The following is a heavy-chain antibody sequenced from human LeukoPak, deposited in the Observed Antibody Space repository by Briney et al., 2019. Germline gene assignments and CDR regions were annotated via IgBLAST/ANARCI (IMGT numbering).Heavy chain of an antibody. CDR2: ISSSGSTI. CDR1: GFTFSLYE. CDR3: AELGITMIGGV. J-gene: IGHJ6*04. Sequence: GGSLRLSCAASGFTFSLYEMNWVRQAPGKGLEWVSYISSSGSTIYYADSVKGRFTISRDNAKNSLYLQMNSLRAEDTAVYYCAELGITMIGGVWGKGTAVTISS. V-gene: IGHV3-48*03. D-gene: IGHD3-10*02.